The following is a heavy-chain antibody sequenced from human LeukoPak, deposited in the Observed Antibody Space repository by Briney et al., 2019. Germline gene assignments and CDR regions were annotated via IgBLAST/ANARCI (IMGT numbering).Heavy chain of an antibody. CDR2: ISSSSSYI. Sequence: PGGSLRLSCAASGFTFSDYYMSWIRQAPGKGLEWVSYISSSSSYIYYADSVKGRFTISRDNAKNSLYLQMNSLRAEDTAVYYCASDYDSSGYYRNSPFDYWGQGTLVTVSS. J-gene: IGHJ4*02. D-gene: IGHD3-22*01. CDR3: ASDYDSSGYYRNSPFDY. CDR1: GFTFSDYY. V-gene: IGHV3-11*06.